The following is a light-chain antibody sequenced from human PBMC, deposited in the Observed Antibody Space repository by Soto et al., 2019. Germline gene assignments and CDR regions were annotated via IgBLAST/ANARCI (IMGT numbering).Light chain of an antibody. CDR2: EAS. Sequence: TQSPSTLSASVGDRVTITCRASQSISSYLSWYQQKPGQAPRLLIYEASKRATGIPARFSGSGSGTDFTLTISSLETEDFAVYFCQQYSRWPRETFGPGTKVDIK. CDR1: QSISSY. V-gene: IGKV3-11*01. J-gene: IGKJ3*01. CDR3: QQYSRWPRET.